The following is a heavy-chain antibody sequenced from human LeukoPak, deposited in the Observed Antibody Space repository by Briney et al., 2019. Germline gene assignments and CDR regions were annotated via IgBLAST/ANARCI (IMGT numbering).Heavy chain of an antibody. V-gene: IGHV5-51*01. CDR1: GYNFNTYW. J-gene: IGHJ5*02. CDR3: TREHYDSSGYFVGIAP. D-gene: IGHD3-22*01. Sequence: GESLKISCKASGYNFNTYWIGWVRQMPGKGPEWMGIVYPGDSIAKYSPSFQGQVTISADKSVSTAYLQWSSLKASDTAMYYCTREHYDSSGYFVGIAPWGQGTLVTVSS. CDR2: VYPGDSIA.